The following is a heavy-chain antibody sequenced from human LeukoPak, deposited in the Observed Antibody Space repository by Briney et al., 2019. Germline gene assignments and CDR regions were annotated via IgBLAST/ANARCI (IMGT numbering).Heavy chain of an antibody. CDR2: FCHCGST. Sequence: PSGTLSLTCAVSADSINNRNRWSWVRQSPGKGLEWIGEFCHCGSTNYNPSLKSRATISVDKSKSQFSLKLNSVSAADTAVYYCVRDGRHYFDFWGQGTLVTVSS. J-gene: IGHJ4*02. CDR3: VRDGRHYFDF. CDR1: ADSINNRNR. V-gene: IGHV4-4*02.